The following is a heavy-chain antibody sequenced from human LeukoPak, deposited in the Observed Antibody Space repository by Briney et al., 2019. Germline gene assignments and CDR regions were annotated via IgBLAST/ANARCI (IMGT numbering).Heavy chain of an antibody. J-gene: IGHJ3*02. CDR2: KYARGDS. D-gene: IGHD2-15*01. V-gene: IGHV4-4*07. CDR1: GGSISNYY. CDR3: ARGRYCSADVCTGGDSFDI. Sequence: PSETLSLTCTVSGGSISNYYWSWIRQPAGKGLEWIGRKYARGDSNYNPPLQSRVTMSVNTSKNQFSLQLRSVTAADTAVYYCARGRYCSADVCTGGDSFDIWGQGTMVSVSS.